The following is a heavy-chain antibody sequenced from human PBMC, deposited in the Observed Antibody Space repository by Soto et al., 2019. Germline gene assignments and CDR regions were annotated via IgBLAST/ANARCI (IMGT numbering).Heavy chain of an antibody. Sequence: HPGGSLRLSCVASGFTFSSSEMNWVRLAPGKGLEWVSYISSSGSTVYHADSVEGRLTISRDNAKKSLFLQMNSLRTEDTALYYCAGEGSYDTMDYWGLGTLVTVSS. CDR1: GFTFSSSE. D-gene: IGHD3-22*01. CDR3: AGEGSYDTMDY. CDR2: ISSSGSTV. V-gene: IGHV3-48*03. J-gene: IGHJ4*02.